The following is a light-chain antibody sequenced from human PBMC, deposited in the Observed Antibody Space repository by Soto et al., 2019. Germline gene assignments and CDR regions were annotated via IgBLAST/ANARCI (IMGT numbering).Light chain of an antibody. CDR2: EVS. Sequence: QSALTQPASVSGSPGQSITIPCTGTSSDVGGYNYVSWYQQHPGKAPKLMIFEVSNRPSGVSNRFSGSKSGNTASLTISGLQAEDEADYYCSSYTSSSILVFGGGTKLTVL. CDR3: SSYTSSSILV. CDR1: SSDVGGYNY. V-gene: IGLV2-14*01. J-gene: IGLJ3*02.